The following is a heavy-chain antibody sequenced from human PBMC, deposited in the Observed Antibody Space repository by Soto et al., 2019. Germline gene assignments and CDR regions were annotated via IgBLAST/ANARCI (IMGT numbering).Heavy chain of an antibody. V-gene: IGHV6-1*01. D-gene: IGHD6-13*01. J-gene: IGHJ6*02. CDR2: TYYRSKWYN. CDR1: GDSVSSNSAA. CDR3: ARDLKAAAGVRYYYGMDV. Sequence: SQTLLLTCAISGDSVSSNSAAWNWIRQSPSRGLEWLGRTYYRSKWYNDYAVSVKSRITINPDTSKNQFSLQLNSVTPEDTAVYYCARDLKAAAGVRYYYGMDVWGQGTTVTVSS.